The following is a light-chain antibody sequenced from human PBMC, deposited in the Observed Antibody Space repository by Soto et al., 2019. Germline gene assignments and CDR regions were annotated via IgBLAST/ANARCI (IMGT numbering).Light chain of an antibody. Sequence: EIVMSQSPATLSVYPGERATLFCRASQSVSNNYLAWYQQKPGQAPRLLIYGASNRATGIPDRFSGSGSGTDFTLTISRLEPEDFAVYYCQQYGSSGTFGQGTKV. V-gene: IGKV3-20*01. J-gene: IGKJ1*01. CDR2: GAS. CDR1: QSVSNNY. CDR3: QQYGSSGT.